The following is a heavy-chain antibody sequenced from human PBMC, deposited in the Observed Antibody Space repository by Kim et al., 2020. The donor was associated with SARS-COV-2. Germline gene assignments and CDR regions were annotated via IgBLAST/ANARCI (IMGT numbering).Heavy chain of an antibody. CDR2: IYYSGST. J-gene: IGHJ4*02. CDR3: ARGRNSDWPPDY. Sequence: SETLSLTCTVSGGSISGGGYYWSWIRQHPGKGLEWIGYIYYSGSTYYNPSLKSRVTISVDTSKNQFSLKLSSVTAADTAVYYCARGRNSDWPPDYWGQGTLVTVSS. CDR1: GGSISGGGYY. D-gene: IGHD6-19*01. V-gene: IGHV4-31*03.